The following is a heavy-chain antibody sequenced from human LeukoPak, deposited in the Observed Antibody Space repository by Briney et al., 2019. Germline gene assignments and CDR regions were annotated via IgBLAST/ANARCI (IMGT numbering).Heavy chain of an antibody. Sequence: SETLSLTCNVSGGSISNYYWNWIRQPAGKGLEWIGRFYARGNTNYNPSLKSRVTMSVDTSKNQLSLKLTSVTAADTAVYYCARELITKADAFDIWGQGTMVTVSS. D-gene: IGHD1-20*01. CDR2: FYARGNT. J-gene: IGHJ3*02. CDR1: GGSISNYY. V-gene: IGHV4-4*07. CDR3: ARELITKADAFDI.